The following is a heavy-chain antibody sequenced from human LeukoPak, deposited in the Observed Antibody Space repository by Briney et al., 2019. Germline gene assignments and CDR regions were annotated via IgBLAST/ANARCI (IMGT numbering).Heavy chain of an antibody. CDR1: GGSFSGYY. CDR2: INHSGST. V-gene: IGHV4-34*01. D-gene: IGHD2-2*01. CDR3: GRXYCXSTSCYDWDDY. Sequence: SETLSLTCAVYGGSFSGYYWSWIRQPPGKGLEWIGEINHSGSTNYNPSLKSRVTISVDKSKNKFSLKLSSVTAADTGVYYCGRXYCXSTSCYDWDDYWGQGTLVTVSS. J-gene: IGHJ4*02.